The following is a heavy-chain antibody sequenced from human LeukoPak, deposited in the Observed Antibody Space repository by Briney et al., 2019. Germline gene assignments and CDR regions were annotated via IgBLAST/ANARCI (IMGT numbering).Heavy chain of an antibody. CDR3: ARGITGTDSLDDAFDI. V-gene: IGHV1-8*01. D-gene: IGHD1-20*01. CDR1: GYTVTSYD. Sequence: GASVKVSCKASGYTVTSYDINWVRQATGQGLEWMGWMNPNSGNTGYAQKFQGRVTMTRNTSISTAYMELSSLRSEDTAVYYCARGITGTDSLDDAFDIWGQGTMVTVSS. CDR2: MNPNSGNT. J-gene: IGHJ3*02.